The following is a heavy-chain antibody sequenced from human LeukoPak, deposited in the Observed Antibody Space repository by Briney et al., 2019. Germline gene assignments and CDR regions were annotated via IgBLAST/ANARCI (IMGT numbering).Heavy chain of an antibody. CDR1: GGTFSSYA. Sequence: SVKVSCKASGGTFSSYAISWVRQAPGQGLEWMGGIIPIFGTANYAQKFQGRVTITADESTSTAYMELSSLRSEGTAVYYCARATLVHYYDSSGYYYPDWGQGTLVTVSS. CDR3: ARATLVHYYDSSGYYYPD. D-gene: IGHD3-22*01. V-gene: IGHV1-69*13. J-gene: IGHJ4*02. CDR2: IIPIFGTA.